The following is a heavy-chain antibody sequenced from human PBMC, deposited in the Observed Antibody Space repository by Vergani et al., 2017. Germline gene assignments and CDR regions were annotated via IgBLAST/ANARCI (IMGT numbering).Heavy chain of an antibody. D-gene: IGHD3-10*01. CDR2: IYPGNSEV. Sequence: EKQLVQSGSETKKPGESLKISCQAFGYIFSNFWIGWVRQRPGRVLEWMGIIYPGNSEVKSNPTFRGQVIFSVDTSVNTAYLQWRSLQASDTATYFCASGGHGSENGGALQLWGQGTNIAVSS. J-gene: IGHJ3*01. CDR1: GYIFSNFW. CDR3: ASGGHGSENGGALQL. V-gene: IGHV5-51*01.